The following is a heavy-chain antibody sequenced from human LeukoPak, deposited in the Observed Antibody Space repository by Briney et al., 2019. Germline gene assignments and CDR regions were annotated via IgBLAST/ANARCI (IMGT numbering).Heavy chain of an antibody. CDR2: IYPGDSDT. V-gene: IGHV5-51*01. Sequence: KLGESLEISCKGSGNTFSTYYIAWVRQMPGKGLEWMGIIYPGDSDTRYSPSFQGQVTISADKSISTAYLQWSSLKASDSAMYYCARQVGYSYALDGWGQGTTVTVS. J-gene: IGHJ6*02. CDR3: ARQVGYSYALDG. CDR1: GNTFSTYY. D-gene: IGHD1-26*01.